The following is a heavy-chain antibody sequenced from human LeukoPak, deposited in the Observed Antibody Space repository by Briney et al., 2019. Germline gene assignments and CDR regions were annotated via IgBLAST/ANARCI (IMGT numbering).Heavy chain of an antibody. V-gene: IGHV4-4*02. CDR1: GASIRSSTNW. CDR2: ILHSGST. CDR3: ARPSGIGAAAGTFDY. J-gene: IGHJ4*02. D-gene: IGHD6-13*01. Sequence: PSETLSLTCAVSGASIRSSTNWWSWVRQPPGKGLEWIGEILHSGSTNYNPSLKSRVTMSADKSKNQFSLNLSSVTAADTAVYYCARPSGIGAAAGTFDYWGQGTLVTVSS.